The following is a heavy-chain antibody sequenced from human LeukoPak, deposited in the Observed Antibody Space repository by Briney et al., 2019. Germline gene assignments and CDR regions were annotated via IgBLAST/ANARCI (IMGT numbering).Heavy chain of an antibody. V-gene: IGHV4-39*01. D-gene: IGHD5-24*01. J-gene: IGHJ4*02. CDR1: GGSIITSSYY. Sequence: SETLSLICSVSGGSIITSSYYWGWIRQPPGKGLEWIWNVSYSGDSYYNPSLKSRVTISVDTSENQFSLKLTSVTATDTAVYYCAAIEMAPTNYFDYWGQGMLVTVSS. CDR3: AAIEMAPTNYFDY. CDR2: VSYSGDS.